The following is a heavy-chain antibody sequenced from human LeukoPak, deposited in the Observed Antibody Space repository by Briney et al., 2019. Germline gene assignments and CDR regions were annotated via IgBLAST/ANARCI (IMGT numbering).Heavy chain of an antibody. J-gene: IGHJ3*02. CDR2: IIPIYGAT. CDR1: GGSFSSDA. Sequence: ASVKVSCKSSGGSFSSDAISWVRQVPGQGLEWVVQIIPIYGATNYAQKFQDRVTITTVDSPSTADMELSSLRPDDTAVYYCAREARICGNTDCYPAFDIWGQGTTVIVSS. D-gene: IGHD2-21*02. V-gene: IGHV1-69*05. CDR3: AREARICGNTDCYPAFDI.